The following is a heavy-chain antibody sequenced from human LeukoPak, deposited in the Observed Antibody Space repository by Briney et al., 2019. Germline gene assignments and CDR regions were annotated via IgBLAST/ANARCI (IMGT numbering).Heavy chain of an antibody. J-gene: IGHJ4*02. V-gene: IGHV4-38-2*01. CDR2: IYHSGST. Sequence: SETLSLTCDVSGYSISSDYYWGWIRQPPGKGLEWIGSIYHSGSTYYNTSLKSRITISANTSKNQFFLKLSSVTAADTAVYYCARSPAYWGQGTPVTVSS. CDR1: GYSISSDYY. CDR3: ARSPAY.